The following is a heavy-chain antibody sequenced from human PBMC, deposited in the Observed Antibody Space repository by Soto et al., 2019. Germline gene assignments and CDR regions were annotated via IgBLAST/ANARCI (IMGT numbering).Heavy chain of an antibody. CDR1: GFTFSTYS. J-gene: IGHJ4*02. D-gene: IGHD4-17*01. V-gene: IGHV3-48*01. CDR3: ARDRDYGFDY. CDR2: INGISSAI. Sequence: EVQLVESGGGLVQPGGSLRLSCAASGFTFSTYSMNWVRQAPGKGLEWISYINGISSAIVYADSVKGRFTISRDNAKDSLYRQMDSLRAEDTAVYYCARDRDYGFDYWGQGTLVTVSS.